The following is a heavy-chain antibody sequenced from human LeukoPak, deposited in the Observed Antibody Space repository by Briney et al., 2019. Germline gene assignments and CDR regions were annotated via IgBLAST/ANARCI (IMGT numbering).Heavy chain of an antibody. V-gene: IGHV3-23*01. Sequence: PGGSLRLSCAASGFTFSSYAMSWVRQAPGKGLEWVSAISGSGGSTYYADSVKGRFTISRDNSKNTLYLQMNSLRAEDTAVYYCAKDSSSWYWCEGCAFDIWGQGTMVTVSS. CDR2: ISGSGGST. CDR1: GFTFSSYA. CDR3: AKDSSSWYWCEGCAFDI. D-gene: IGHD6-13*01. J-gene: IGHJ3*02.